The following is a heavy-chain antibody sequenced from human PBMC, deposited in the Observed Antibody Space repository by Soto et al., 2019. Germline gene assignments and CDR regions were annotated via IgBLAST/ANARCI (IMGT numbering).Heavy chain of an antibody. D-gene: IGHD1-1*01. Sequence: KESAPTRVKPTQTLTLTCTFSGFSLTSRPMGVGWIRQPPGKALEWLAFIYWDDDKRYSPSLRSRLTITKDTSGNQVVLTMTNMDPVDTATYYCAHSLSGYNWNGGYFDYWGQGALVTVSS. CDR3: AHSLSGYNWNGGYFDY. J-gene: IGHJ4*02. V-gene: IGHV2-5*02. CDR2: IYWDDDK. CDR1: GFSLTSRPMG.